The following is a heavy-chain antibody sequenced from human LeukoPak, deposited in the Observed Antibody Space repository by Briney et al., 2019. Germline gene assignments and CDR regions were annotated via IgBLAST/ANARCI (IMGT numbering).Heavy chain of an antibody. CDR1: GFTFSSYG. J-gene: IGHJ6*03. V-gene: IGHV3-33*01. D-gene: IGHD3-16*01. CDR3: VREGVVDSWVSYGTYNYYYYMDA. Sequence: GRSLRLSCAASGFTFSSYGMHWVRQAPGKGLEWVAVIWYDGSNKYYADSVKGRFTISRDNSKNTLCLQMNSLRAEDTAVYYCVREGVVDSWVSYGTYNYYYYMDAWGKGTTVTVSS. CDR2: IWYDGSNK.